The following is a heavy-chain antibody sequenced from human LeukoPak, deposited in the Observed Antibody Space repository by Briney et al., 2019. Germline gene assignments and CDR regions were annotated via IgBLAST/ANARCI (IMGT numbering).Heavy chain of an antibody. CDR3: AKVLPGPFHY. V-gene: IGHV3-30*02. D-gene: IGHD1-1*01. CDR1: GFILRSYA. J-gene: IGHJ4*02. CDR2: TQHDGDGK. Sequence: GGSLRLSCEASGFILRSYAMHWVRQAPGKGLEWVAFTQHDGDGKYYADSVKGRFTISRDNSKNTLYLQMNSLRAEDTAVYYCAKVLPGPFHYWGQGTLVTVSS.